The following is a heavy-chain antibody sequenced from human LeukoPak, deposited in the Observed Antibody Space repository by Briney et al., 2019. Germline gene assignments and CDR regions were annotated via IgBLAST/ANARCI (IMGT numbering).Heavy chain of an antibody. CDR1: GGSISSSSYY. Sequence: SETLSLTCTVSGGSISSSSYYWGWIRQPPGKGLEWIGSIYYSGSTYYNPSLKSRVTISVDTSKNQFSLKLSSVTAADTAVYYCARSNLGYSFTGYSYGLDDAFDIWGQGTLVTVSS. J-gene: IGHJ3*02. CDR2: IYYSGST. CDR3: ARSNLGYSFTGYSYGLDDAFDI. V-gene: IGHV4-39*07. D-gene: IGHD5-18*01.